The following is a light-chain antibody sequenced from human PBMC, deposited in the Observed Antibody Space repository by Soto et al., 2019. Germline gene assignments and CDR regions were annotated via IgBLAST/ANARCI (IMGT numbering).Light chain of an antibody. CDR2: RSS. V-gene: IGKV3-20*01. CDR3: QQYGNSPIT. J-gene: IGKJ5*01. Sequence: PGERATLSCRASQSVSSSNLAWYQQKPGQAPRLLIYRSSSRATGIPDRFSGSGSGTDFTLTISRLEPEDFAVYYCQQYGNSPITFGQGTRLEIK. CDR1: QSVSSSN.